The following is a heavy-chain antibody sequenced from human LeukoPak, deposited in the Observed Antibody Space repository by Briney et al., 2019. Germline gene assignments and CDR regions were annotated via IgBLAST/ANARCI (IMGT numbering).Heavy chain of an antibody. CDR1: GGSITNYY. D-gene: IGHD2-8*01. CDR3: ARAQGGGYCTNGVCSFDY. CDR2: VFYIGST. Sequence: SETLSLTCTVSGGSITNYYWSWIRQPPGKGLEWIGYVFYIGSTNYNPSLKSRVTISVDTSKNQFSLKLSSVTAADTAVYYCARAQGGGYCTNGVCSFDYWGQGTLVTVSS. V-gene: IGHV4-59*08. J-gene: IGHJ4*02.